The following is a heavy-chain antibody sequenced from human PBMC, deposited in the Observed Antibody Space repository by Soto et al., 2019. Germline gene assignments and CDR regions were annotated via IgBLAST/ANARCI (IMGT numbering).Heavy chain of an antibody. CDR2: IPYDGSNK. D-gene: IGHD3-9*01. CDR3: AKTSLAGYQVDY. Sequence: PGGSLRLSCAASGFTFSSYGMHWARQAPGKGLEWVAVIPYDGSNKYYADSVKGRFTISRDNSKNTLYLQMNSLRAEDTAVYYCAKTSLAGYQVDYWGQGTLVTVYS. V-gene: IGHV3-30*18. CDR1: GFTFSSYG. J-gene: IGHJ4*02.